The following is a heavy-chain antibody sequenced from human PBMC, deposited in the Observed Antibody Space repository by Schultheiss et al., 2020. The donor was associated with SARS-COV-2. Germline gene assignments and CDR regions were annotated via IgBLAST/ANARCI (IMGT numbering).Heavy chain of an antibody. CDR2: ISYDGSNK. D-gene: IGHD6-19*01. J-gene: IGHJ4*02. V-gene: IGHV3-30*03. CDR1: GFTFSSYW. CDR3: ARAPQRAGSGWYYYFDY. Sequence: GGSLRLSCAASGFTFSSYWMHWVRQAPGKGLEWVAVISYDGSNKYSADSVKGRFTISRDNAKNSLYLQMNSLRAEDTAVYYCARAPQRAGSGWYYYFDYWGQGTLVTVSS.